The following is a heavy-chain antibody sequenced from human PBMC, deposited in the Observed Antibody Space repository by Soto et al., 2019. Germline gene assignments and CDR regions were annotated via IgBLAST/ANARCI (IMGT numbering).Heavy chain of an antibody. D-gene: IGHD6-13*01. Sequence: PAQTLSLTCAISGDSVSSNSAAWNWIRQSPSRGLEWLGRTYYRSKWYNDYAVSVKSRITINPDTSKNQFSLQLNSVTPDDTAVYYCARYSSSWSGYYYYYGMDVWGQGTTVTVSS. CDR2: TYYRSKWYN. J-gene: IGHJ6*02. V-gene: IGHV6-1*01. CDR3: ARYSSSWSGYYYYYGMDV. CDR1: GDSVSSNSAA.